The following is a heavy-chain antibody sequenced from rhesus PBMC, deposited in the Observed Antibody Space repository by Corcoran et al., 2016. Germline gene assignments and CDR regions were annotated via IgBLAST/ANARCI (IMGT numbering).Heavy chain of an antibody. CDR2: ISGSDGST. CDR3: ASERGYWGDYYDY. V-gene: IGHV4-173*01. CDR1: GGSISSNY. J-gene: IGHJ4*01. Sequence: QLQLQESGPGLVKPSEPLSLTCAVSGGSISSNYWSWIRQPPGKGLVGIGRISGSDGSTDYNPSLTSRVAISTDPSKNQFSPKLSSVAAADTAVYYCASERGYWGDYYDYWGQGVLVTVSS. D-gene: IGHD3-34*01.